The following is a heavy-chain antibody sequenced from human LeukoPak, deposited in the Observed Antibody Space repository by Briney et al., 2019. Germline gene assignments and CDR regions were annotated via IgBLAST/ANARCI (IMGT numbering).Heavy chain of an antibody. V-gene: IGHV4-59*01. Sequence: SETLSLTCTVSGGSISSYYWSWIRQPPGKGLEWIGYIYYSGSTSYNPSLKSRVTISVDTSKNQFSLKLSSVTAADTAVYYCARGLAARTRKYYYYYYMDVWGKGTTVTVSS. J-gene: IGHJ6*03. CDR2: IYYSGST. CDR1: GGSISSYY. D-gene: IGHD6-13*01. CDR3: ARGLAARTRKYYYYYYMDV.